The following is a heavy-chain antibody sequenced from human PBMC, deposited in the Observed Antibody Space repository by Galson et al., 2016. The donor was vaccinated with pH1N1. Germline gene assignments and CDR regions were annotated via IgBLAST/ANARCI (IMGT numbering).Heavy chain of an antibody. Sequence: SLRLSCAASGFSFGDYAMSWVRQAPGKGLGWVGLIRSKVYGGTTEYAASVKGRFTILRDDSKYIAYLQMNSLRTEDTAVYFCTRARYNLLTGYLIDYGGQGTLVTVSS. J-gene: IGHJ4*02. D-gene: IGHD3-9*01. CDR2: IRSKVYGGTT. CDR3: TRARYNLLTGYLIDY. V-gene: IGHV3-49*04. CDR1: GFSFGDYA.